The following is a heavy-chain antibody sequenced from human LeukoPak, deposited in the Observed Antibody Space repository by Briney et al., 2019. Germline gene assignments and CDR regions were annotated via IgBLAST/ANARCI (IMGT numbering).Heavy chain of an antibody. Sequence: SETLSLTCTVSGGSISSGNYYWSWIRQPPGKGLEWMGNIYYSGSTYYNPSLKSRVTISVDTSKNHFSLKLNSVTAADTAVYYCAKPSNYYGSATDAFDFWGQGTMVTVSS. CDR3: AKPSNYYGSATDAFDF. V-gene: IGHV4-39*07. D-gene: IGHD3-10*01. CDR2: IYYSGST. CDR1: GGSISSGNYY. J-gene: IGHJ3*01.